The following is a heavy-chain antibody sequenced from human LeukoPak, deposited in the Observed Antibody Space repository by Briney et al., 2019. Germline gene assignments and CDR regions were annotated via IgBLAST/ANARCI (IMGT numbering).Heavy chain of an antibody. J-gene: IGHJ3*02. V-gene: IGHV4-39*01. Sequence: SQTLSLTCTVSGGSISSSSYYWGWIRQPPRTGLEWIGSIYYSGSTYYNPSLKSRVTISVDTSKNQFSLKLSSVTAADTAVYYCARQREMATRDAFDIWGQGTMVTVSS. CDR3: ARQREMATRDAFDI. CDR2: IYYSGST. D-gene: IGHD5-24*01. CDR1: GGSISSSSYY.